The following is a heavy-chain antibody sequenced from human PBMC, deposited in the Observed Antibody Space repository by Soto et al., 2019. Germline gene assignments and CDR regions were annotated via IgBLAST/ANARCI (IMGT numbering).Heavy chain of an antibody. CDR2: VCIGGST. J-gene: IGHJ4*02. D-gene: IGHD2-21*01. CDR1: GFTFSSYT. Sequence: PGGSLRLSCAASGFTFSSYTMGWGRQGPGERPEWVAVVCIGGSTHYADSVRGRFTISRDNSKNTLSLQMSSLTAEDTAVYFCEKRCGAGRHFECWEQGAMVTVSS. V-gene: IGHV3-23*01. CDR3: EKRCGAGRHFEC.